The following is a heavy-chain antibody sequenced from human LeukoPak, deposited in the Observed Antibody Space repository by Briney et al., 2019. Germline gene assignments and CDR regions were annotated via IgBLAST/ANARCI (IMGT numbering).Heavy chain of an antibody. CDR3: AVGKGAPFDY. CDR2: IYYSGST. V-gene: IGHV4-59*01. CDR1: GGSISSYY. D-gene: IGHD1-26*01. Sequence: SETLSLTCTVSGGSISSYYWSWIRQPPGKGLEWIGYIYYSGSTNYNPSLKSRVTISVDTSRNQFSLKLSSVTAADTAVYYCAVGKGAPFDYWGQGTLVTVSS. J-gene: IGHJ4*02.